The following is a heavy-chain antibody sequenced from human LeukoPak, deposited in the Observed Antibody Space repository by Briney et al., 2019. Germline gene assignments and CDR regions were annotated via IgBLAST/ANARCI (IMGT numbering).Heavy chain of an antibody. CDR1: GYSISSSNW. V-gene: IGHV4-28*01. CDR3: ARNRAGHGYNYMDV. Sequence: SDTLSLTCAVSGYSISSSNWWGWIRQPPGKGLEWIGYIYYSGSTYYNPSLKSRVTMSVDTSKNQFSLKLSSVTAVDTAVYYCARNRAGHGYNYMDVWGKGTTVTVSS. D-gene: IGHD5-24*01. CDR2: IYYSGST. J-gene: IGHJ6*03.